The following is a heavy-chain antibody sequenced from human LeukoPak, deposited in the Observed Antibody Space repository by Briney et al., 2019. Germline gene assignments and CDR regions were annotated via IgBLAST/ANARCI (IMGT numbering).Heavy chain of an antibody. V-gene: IGHV1-24*01. Sequence: ASVKVSCKVSGYTLSELSIHWVRLPPGKGLEWMGGYDPEDGETIYAQEFQGRVSMTEDTSTDTANMELSSLRSEDTAVYYCATGGTYYYGNTTCHTFDYWGQGTLLAVSS. CDR3: ATGGTYYYGNTTCHTFDY. J-gene: IGHJ4*02. CDR2: YDPEDGET. D-gene: IGHD2/OR15-2a*01. CDR1: GYTLSELS.